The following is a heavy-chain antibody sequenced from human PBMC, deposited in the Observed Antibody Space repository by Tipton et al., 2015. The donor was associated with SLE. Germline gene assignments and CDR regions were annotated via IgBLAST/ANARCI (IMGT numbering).Heavy chain of an antibody. CDR3: ASVGGRGLYYYYYYMDV. CDR1: GGTFSSYA. V-gene: IGHV1-69*05. CDR2: IIPIFGTA. D-gene: IGHD3-10*01. J-gene: IGHJ6*03. Sequence: QLVQSGAEVKKTGSSVKVSCKASGGTFSSYAISWVRQAPGQGLEWMGGIIPIFGTANYAQTFQGRVTITTDESTSTAYMELSSRMSEKPPVYYCASVGGRGLYYYYYYMDVWGKGTTVTVSS.